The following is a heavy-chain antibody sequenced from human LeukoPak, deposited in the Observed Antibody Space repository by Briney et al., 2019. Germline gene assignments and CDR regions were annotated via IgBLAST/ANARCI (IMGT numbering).Heavy chain of an antibody. CDR3: ARVGDSSGYYYFDY. CDR1: GGSISSGGYS. D-gene: IGHD3-22*01. V-gene: IGHV4-30-2*01. CDR2: IYHSGST. Sequence: SQTLSLTCAVSGGSISSGGYSWSWIRQPPGKGLEWIGYIYHSGSTYYNPSLKSRVTISVDRSKNQFSLKLSSVTAADTAVYYCARVGDSSGYYYFDYWGQGTLVTVSS. J-gene: IGHJ4*02.